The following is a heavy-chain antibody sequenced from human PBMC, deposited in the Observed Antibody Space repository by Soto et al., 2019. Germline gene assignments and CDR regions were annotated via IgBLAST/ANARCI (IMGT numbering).Heavy chain of an antibody. Sequence: VQLVQSGAEVKRPGASVKISCKASGDTLSTYYMHWARQAPGQGLEWMGIINPRSGKTNYPQKFQGRVTMTRDTSTTTVYMGVSTLRSEDTPMYYCARGVGYSDSSGYPFDYWGQGTLVTVSS. J-gene: IGHJ4*02. CDR1: GDTLSTYY. V-gene: IGHV1-46*03. CDR2: INPRSGKT. D-gene: IGHD3-22*01. CDR3: ARGVGYSDSSGYPFDY.